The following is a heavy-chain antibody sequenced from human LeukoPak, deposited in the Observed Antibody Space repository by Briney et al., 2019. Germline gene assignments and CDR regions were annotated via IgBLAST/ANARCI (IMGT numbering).Heavy chain of an antibody. V-gene: IGHV3-33*01. D-gene: IGHD6-19*01. CDR2: IWYDGSNK. Sequence: GGSLRLSCAASGFTFRNHGMHWVRQAPGKGLEWVAVIWYDGSNKYYADSVKGRFTVSRDNSKNTLYLQMNSLRAEDTAVYYCARDRSVDYFDYWGEGILVTVSS. CDR3: ARDRSVDYFDY. J-gene: IGHJ4*02. CDR1: GFTFRNHG.